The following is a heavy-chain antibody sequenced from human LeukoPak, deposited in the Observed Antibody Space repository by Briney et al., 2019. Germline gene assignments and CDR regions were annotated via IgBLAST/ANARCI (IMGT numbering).Heavy chain of an antibody. J-gene: IGHJ4*02. CDR2: ISSSSSYI. CDR3: ARDAPYCGGDCYAFDY. CDR1: GFTFSSYG. V-gene: IGHV3-21*01. D-gene: IGHD2-21*01. Sequence: GGSLRLSCAASGFTFSSYGMNWVRQAPGKGLEWVSSISSSSSYIYYADSVKGRFTISRDNAKNSLYLQMNSLRAEDTAVYYCARDAPYCGGDCYAFDYWGQGTLVTVSS.